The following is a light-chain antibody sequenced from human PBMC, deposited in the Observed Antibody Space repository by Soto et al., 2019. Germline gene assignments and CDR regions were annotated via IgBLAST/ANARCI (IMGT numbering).Light chain of an antibody. J-gene: IGKJ1*01. CDR1: QSVGTN. CDR2: GVS. CDR3: LQYTYWPPT. V-gene: IGKV3-15*01. Sequence: ESVMTQSPVTLSVSPGESVTLSCRASQSVGTNLAWYQQKPGQAPSLLIYGVSTRATGIPTRFSGSGSGRQFTLTISSLQSEDFAVYYCLQYTYWPPTFGQGTKVDIK.